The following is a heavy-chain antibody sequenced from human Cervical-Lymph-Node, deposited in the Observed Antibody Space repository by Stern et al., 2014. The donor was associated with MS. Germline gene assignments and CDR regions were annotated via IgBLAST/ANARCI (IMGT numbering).Heavy chain of an antibody. CDR3: TTNDDYYYYAMDV. CDR2: IRPTPDGGTK. Sequence: EMQLVESGGGLVKPGGSLRLSCAASGFNFINAWMTWVRQTPGTGLEWVGRIRPTPDGGTKDYAAPVEDRFTISRDDSKNMLYLQINSLKTEDTAVYFCTTNDDYYYYAMDVWGQGTTVTVAS. J-gene: IGHJ6*02. V-gene: IGHV3-15*01. D-gene: IGHD1-1*01. CDR1: GFNFINAW.